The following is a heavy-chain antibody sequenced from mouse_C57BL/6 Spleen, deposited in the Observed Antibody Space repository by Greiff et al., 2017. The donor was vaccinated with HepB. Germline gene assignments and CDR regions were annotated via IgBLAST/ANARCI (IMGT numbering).Heavy chain of an antibody. J-gene: IGHJ4*01. CDR2: IDPSDSYT. V-gene: IGHV1-50*01. D-gene: IGHD2-1*01. Sequence: QVQLQQPGAELVKPGASVKLSCKASGYTFTSYWMQWVKQRPGQGLEWIGEIDPSDSYTNYNQKFKGKATLTVDTSSSTAYIQLSSLTSEDSAVYYCARGFYYGNYYAMDYWGQGTSVTVSS. CDR3: ARGFYYGNYYAMDY. CDR1: GYTFTSYW.